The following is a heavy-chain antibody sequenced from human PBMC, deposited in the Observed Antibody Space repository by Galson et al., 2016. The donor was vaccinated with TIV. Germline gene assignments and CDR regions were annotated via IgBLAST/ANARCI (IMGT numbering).Heavy chain of an antibody. CDR3: ARAAGRNGATCHATCESFDF. D-gene: IGHD3-10*01. CDR2: TYCRSRCYY. Sequence: CAISGDSVSSNCAAWNWIRQSPSRGLEWLGRTYCRSRCYYDYAVSVKSRITIESDTSKNQFSLQLNSVTSEDTAVYYCARAAGRNGATCHATCESFDFWGQGTKVTVSS. CDR1: GDSVSSNCAA. V-gene: IGHV6-1*01. J-gene: IGHJ3*01.